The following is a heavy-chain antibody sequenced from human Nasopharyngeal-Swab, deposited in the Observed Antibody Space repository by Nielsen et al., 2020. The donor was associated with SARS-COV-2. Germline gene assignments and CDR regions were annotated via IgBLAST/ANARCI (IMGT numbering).Heavy chain of an antibody. CDR2: IIPIVGIT. V-gene: IGHV1-69*04. J-gene: IGHJ4*02. CDR3: ASREDSLTGSSFDY. D-gene: IGHD3-9*01. Sequence: SVKVSCKASGGTFGSYAISWVRQAPGQGLEWMGRIIPIVGITNHAQKFQGRVTITADKSTNTVYVELRSLTSEDTAVYYCASREDSLTGSSFDYWGQGTLITVSS. CDR1: GGTFGSYA.